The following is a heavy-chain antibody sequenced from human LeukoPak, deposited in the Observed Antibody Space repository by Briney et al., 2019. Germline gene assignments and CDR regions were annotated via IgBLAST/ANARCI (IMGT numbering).Heavy chain of an antibody. CDR2: INHSGST. Sequence: SETLSLTCAVYGGSFSGYYWSWIRQPPGKGLEWIGEINHSGSTNYNPSLKRRVTISIDTSKNQFSLKLSSVTAADTAVYYCARERREQLLPPYTRSVTYFDYWGQGTLVTVSS. CDR3: ARERREQLLPPYTRSVTYFDY. J-gene: IGHJ4*02. CDR1: GGSFSGYY. V-gene: IGHV4-34*01. D-gene: IGHD2-2*01.